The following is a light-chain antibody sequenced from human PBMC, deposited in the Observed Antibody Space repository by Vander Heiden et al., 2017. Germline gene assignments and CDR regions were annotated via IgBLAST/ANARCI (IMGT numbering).Light chain of an antibody. CDR1: QRISSY. CDR2: AAS. Sequence: DIQITQSPSSLSASVGDRVTITCRASQRISSYLNWYQQKPGKAPKLLIYAASSLQSGVPSRFSGSGSGTDFTLTISSLQPEDFATYYCQQSYSTSPLTFGGGTKVEIK. J-gene: IGKJ4*01. CDR3: QQSYSTSPLT. V-gene: IGKV1-39*01.